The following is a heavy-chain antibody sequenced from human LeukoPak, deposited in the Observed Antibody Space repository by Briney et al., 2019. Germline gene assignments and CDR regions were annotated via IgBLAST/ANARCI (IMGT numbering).Heavy chain of an antibody. J-gene: IGHJ4*02. V-gene: IGHV3-23*01. D-gene: IGHD7-27*01. Sequence: GGSLRLSCAASGFTFSSYAMSWVRQAPGKGLKWVSAISGDGTYMMYADSVKGRLTISRGNSKSTLYLQMNSLRAEDTAVYYCAKGQNWGSVYFDYWGQGTLVTVSS. CDR3: AKGQNWGSVYFDY. CDR1: GFTFSSYA. CDR2: ISGDGTYM.